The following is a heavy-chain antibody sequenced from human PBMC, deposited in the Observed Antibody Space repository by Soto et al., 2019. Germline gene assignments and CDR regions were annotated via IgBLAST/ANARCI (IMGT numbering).Heavy chain of an antibody. Sequence: QVQLQESGPGLVKPSQTLSLTCTVSGRPVSSGGYYWTWIRQFPGKGLEWIGYIYHIGSPPYNPFLKSRISMSLDASKNQFPLNLTSVTAADTAIYYCVRDRALDSSGQWFDSWGQGTLVTVSS. D-gene: IGHD6-19*01. J-gene: IGHJ5*01. CDR3: VRDRALDSSGQWFDS. CDR1: GRPVSSGGYY. CDR2: IYHIGSP. V-gene: IGHV4-31*03.